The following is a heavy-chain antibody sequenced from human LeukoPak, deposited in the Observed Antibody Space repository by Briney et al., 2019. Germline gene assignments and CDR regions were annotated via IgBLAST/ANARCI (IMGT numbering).Heavy chain of an antibody. Sequence: GGSLRLSCAASGFIFSDYYMSWIRQAPGKGLEWVSYISSSGSTIYYADSVKGRFTISRDNAKNSLYLQMNSLRAEDTAVYYCARDEDAAFRELDYFDYWGQGTLVTVSS. D-gene: IGHD2-15*01. CDR1: GFIFSDYY. J-gene: IGHJ4*02. CDR2: ISSSGSTI. CDR3: ARDEDAAFRELDYFDY. V-gene: IGHV3-11*04.